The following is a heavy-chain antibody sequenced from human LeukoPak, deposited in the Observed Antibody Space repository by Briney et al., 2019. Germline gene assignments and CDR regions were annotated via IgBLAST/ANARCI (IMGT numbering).Heavy chain of an antibody. J-gene: IGHJ4*02. Sequence: ASVKVSCKASGYTFSNYAVLWVRQAPGQRLEWMGWINAGNGNTKYSQDFQGRVSITRDTSASTAYMELGSLRSEDMAVYYCARGRWTSHTVGYYFDHWGQGTLVTVSS. CDR2: INAGNGNT. CDR1: GYTFSNYA. CDR3: ARGRWTSHTVGYYFDH. V-gene: IGHV1-3*03. D-gene: IGHD2-8*02.